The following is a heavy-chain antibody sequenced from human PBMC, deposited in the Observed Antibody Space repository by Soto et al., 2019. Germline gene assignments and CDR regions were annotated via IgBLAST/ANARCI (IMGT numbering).Heavy chain of an antibody. CDR1: GGSISSYY. J-gene: IGHJ4*02. V-gene: IGHV4-59*01. CDR2: IYYSGST. D-gene: IGHD3-10*01. CDR3: ARGRSYYGSGSYHDY. Sequence: PSETLSFTCTVSGGSISSYYWSWIRQPPGKGLEWIGYIYYSGSTNYNPSLKSRVTISVDTSKNQFSLKLSSVTAADTAVYYCARGRSYYGSGSYHDYWGQGTLVTVSS.